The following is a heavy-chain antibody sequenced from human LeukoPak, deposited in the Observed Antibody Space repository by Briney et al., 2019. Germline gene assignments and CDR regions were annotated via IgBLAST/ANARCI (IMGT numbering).Heavy chain of an antibody. CDR2: INHSGST. CDR1: GGSFSGYY. CDR3: ARHGHHQNFDY. V-gene: IGHV4-34*01. D-gene: IGHD1-14*01. J-gene: IGHJ4*02. Sequence: SETLSLTCAVYGGSFSGYYWSWIRQPPGKGLEWIGEINHSGSTNYNPSLKSRVTISADTSKNQFSLKLSSVTAADTAVYYCARHGHHQNFDYWGQGTLVTVSS.